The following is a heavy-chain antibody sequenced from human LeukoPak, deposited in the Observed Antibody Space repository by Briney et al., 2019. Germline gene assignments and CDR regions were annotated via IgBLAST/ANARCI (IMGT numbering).Heavy chain of an antibody. D-gene: IGHD3-9*01. CDR2: IVVGSGYT. CDR3: ASAHYDILTGPEV. CDR1: GFTFTTSA. Sequence: SVKVSCKASGFTFTTSAVHWVRQARGQRLEWIGWIVVGSGYTNFARSFQERVTFTRDMSTGTAYMELNSLRSEDTAVYYCASAHYDILTGPEVWGQGTLVTVSS. J-gene: IGHJ4*02. V-gene: IGHV1-58*01.